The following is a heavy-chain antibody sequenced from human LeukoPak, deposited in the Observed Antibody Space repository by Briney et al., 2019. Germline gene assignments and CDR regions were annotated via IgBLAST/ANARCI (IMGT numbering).Heavy chain of an antibody. CDR3: ANYGDYQYFDY. J-gene: IGHJ4*02. D-gene: IGHD4-17*01. CDR2: ISYDGTNK. CDR1: GFTFINYG. V-gene: IGHV3-30*18. Sequence: PGGSLRLSCAASGFTFINYGMHWVRQAPGKGLEWLAVISYDGTNKYYADSVKGRVTISRDNSKNTLYLQMNRLKTDDTAVYYCANYGDYQYFDYWGQGTPVTVSS.